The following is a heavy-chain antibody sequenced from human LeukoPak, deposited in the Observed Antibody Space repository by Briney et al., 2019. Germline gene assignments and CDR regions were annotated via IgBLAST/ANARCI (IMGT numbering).Heavy chain of an antibody. CDR3: TTIFGVVTLDAFDI. V-gene: IGHV3-30*02. CDR2: IRYDGSNK. CDR1: GFTFSSYG. J-gene: IGHJ3*02. Sequence: GGSLRLSCAASGFTFSSYGMHWVRQAPGKGLEWVAFIRYDGSNKYYADSVKGRFTISRDNSKNTAYLQMNSLKTEDTAVYYCTTIFGVVTLDAFDIWGQGTMVTVSS. D-gene: IGHD3-3*01.